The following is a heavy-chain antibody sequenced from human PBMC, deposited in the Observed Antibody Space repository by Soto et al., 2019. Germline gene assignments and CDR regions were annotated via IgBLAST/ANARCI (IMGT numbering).Heavy chain of an antibody. D-gene: IGHD4-17*01. V-gene: IGHV3-23*01. Sequence: GGSLRLSCAASGFTFSSYAMSWVRQAPGKGLEWVSAISGSGGSTYYADSVKGRFTISRDNSKNTLYLQMNSLRAEDTAVYYCALTRYGGNSYYYYYGMDVWGQGTTVTVSS. CDR3: ALTRYGGNSYYYYYGMDV. CDR1: GFTFSSYA. J-gene: IGHJ6*02. CDR2: ISGSGGST.